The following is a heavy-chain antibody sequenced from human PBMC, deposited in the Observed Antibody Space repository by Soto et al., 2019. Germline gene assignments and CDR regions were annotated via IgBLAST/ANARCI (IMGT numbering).Heavy chain of an antibody. CDR1: GFTFSDYY. Sequence: QVELVESGGGLVKPGGSLRLPCAASGFTFSDYYMSWIRQAPGKGLEWVSHISSDSSNTKYADSVKGRFTISRDNAKNSLYLQMNSLRDEDTAVYYCARDHYDSSGYYYVSSWYFDLWGRGTLVTVSS. CDR2: ISSDSSNT. CDR3: ARDHYDSSGYYYVSSWYFDL. J-gene: IGHJ2*01. D-gene: IGHD3-22*01. V-gene: IGHV3-11*05.